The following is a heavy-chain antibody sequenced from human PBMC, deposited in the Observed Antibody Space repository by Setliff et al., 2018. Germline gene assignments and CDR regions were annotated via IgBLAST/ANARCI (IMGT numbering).Heavy chain of an antibody. V-gene: IGHV3-21*01. D-gene: IGHD2-2*01. CDR2: ISRDSRYI. Sequence: TGGSLRLSCAASGFTFSSYTMNWIRQAPGKGLEWVSSISRDSRYIYYADSLKGRFTISRDNAKNSLYLQMNSLRAEDAAVYFCARSESCGSTHCSPYDYWGQGALVTVSS. J-gene: IGHJ4*01. CDR1: GFTFSSYT. CDR3: ARSESCGSTHCSPYDY.